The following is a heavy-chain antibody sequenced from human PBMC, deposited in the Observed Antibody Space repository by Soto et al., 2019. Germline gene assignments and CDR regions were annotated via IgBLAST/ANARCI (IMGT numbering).Heavy chain of an antibody. D-gene: IGHD2-8*01. J-gene: IGHJ3*02. Sequence: QVQLVQSGAEVKKPGASMKVSCKASGYTFTSYYMHWVRQAPGQGLEWMAVINPSGGSTSYAQKSQGRVTMTRDTSTSTVYMELSSLRSEDTAVYYCARSRLMVYDAFDIWGQGTMVTVSS. CDR2: INPSGGST. CDR3: ARSRLMVYDAFDI. CDR1: GYTFTSYY. V-gene: IGHV1-46*01.